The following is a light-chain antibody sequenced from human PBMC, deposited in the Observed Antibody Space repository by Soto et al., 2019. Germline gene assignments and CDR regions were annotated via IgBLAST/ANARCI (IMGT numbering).Light chain of an antibody. CDR2: VAS. Sequence: EVVMTQSPATLSVSPGERATLSCRASQSVSSNLAWYQQKPGQAPSLIIYVASTRATGIPARFSGSGSGTEFTLTISSLHSEDFAVYYCQQYNNWPPWTFGQGTKVEIK. J-gene: IGKJ1*01. CDR3: QQYNNWPPWT. V-gene: IGKV3-15*01. CDR1: QSVSSN.